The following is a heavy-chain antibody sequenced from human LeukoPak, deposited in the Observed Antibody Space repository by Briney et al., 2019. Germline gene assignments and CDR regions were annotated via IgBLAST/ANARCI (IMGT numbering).Heavy chain of an antibody. Sequence: GGSLRLSCAASGFTFSSYSTNSVRQAPGKGLEWVSSITSSRSYIYYADSVKGRFTISRDNAKNSLYLQMNSLRAEDTAVYYCAREALTGYYTAFDYWGQGTLVTVSS. D-gene: IGHD3-9*01. CDR2: ITSSRSYI. V-gene: IGHV3-21*01. CDR1: GFTFSSYS. CDR3: AREALTGYYTAFDY. J-gene: IGHJ4*02.